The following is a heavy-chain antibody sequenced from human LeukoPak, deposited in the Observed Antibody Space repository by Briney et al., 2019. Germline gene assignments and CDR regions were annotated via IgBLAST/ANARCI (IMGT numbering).Heavy chain of an antibody. V-gene: IGHV4-34*01. Sequence: SETLSLTRAVEGGPFNYYYWSWIRQSPGKGLEWIGEINRDGSTNYNPSLESRLSMSVDTARKHVSLKMRSVTAADTAVYFCARRGMWIQWHFDFWGQGALVTVSS. CDR2: INRDGST. CDR1: GGPFNYYY. CDR3: ARRGMWIQWHFDF. J-gene: IGHJ4*02. D-gene: IGHD5-12*01.